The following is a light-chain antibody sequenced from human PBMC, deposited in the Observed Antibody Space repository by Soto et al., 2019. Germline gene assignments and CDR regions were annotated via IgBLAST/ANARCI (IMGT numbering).Light chain of an antibody. V-gene: IGLV1-44*01. CDR3: AAWDDSLNGVV. CDR2: SND. CDR1: SSNIGRNT. Sequence: QSVVTQPPSASGTPGQRVTIACSGSSSNIGRNTVHWYQQLPGTNPKLLIYSNDQRPSGVPDRFSGSKSGSSASLAISGLQSEDEADYYCAAWDDSLNGVVFGGGTKLTVL. J-gene: IGLJ2*01.